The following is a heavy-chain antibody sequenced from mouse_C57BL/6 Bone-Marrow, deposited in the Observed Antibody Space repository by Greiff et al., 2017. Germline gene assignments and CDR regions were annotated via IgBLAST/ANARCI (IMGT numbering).Heavy chain of an antibody. CDR2: IHPNSGST. Sequence: VQLQQPGAELVKPGASVKLSCKASGYTFTSYWMHWVKQRPGQGLEWIGMIHPNSGSTNYNEKFKSKATLTVDKSSSTAYMQLSSLTSEDSAVYYCARKQGRSLYAMDYWGQGTSVTVSS. CDR3: ARKQGRSLYAMDY. V-gene: IGHV1-64*01. J-gene: IGHJ4*01. CDR1: GYTFTSYW.